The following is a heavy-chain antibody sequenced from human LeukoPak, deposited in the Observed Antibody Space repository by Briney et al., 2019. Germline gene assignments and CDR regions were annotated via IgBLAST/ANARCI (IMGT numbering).Heavy chain of an antibody. CDR3: AKDLYLWFGDPSGFDY. CDR2: ISGSGGST. CDR1: GFTFSSYA. V-gene: IGHV3-23*01. J-gene: IGHJ4*02. D-gene: IGHD3-10*01. Sequence: PGGSLRLSCAASGFTFSSYAMSWVRQAPGKGLEWVSAISGSGGSTYYADSVKGRFTISRDNSKNTLYLQMNSLRAEDTAVYYCAKDLYLWFGDPSGFDYWGQGTLVTVSS.